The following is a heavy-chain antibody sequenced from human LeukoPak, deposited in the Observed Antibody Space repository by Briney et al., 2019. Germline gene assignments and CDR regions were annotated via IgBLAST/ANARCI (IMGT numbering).Heavy chain of an antibody. CDR1: GYTFTSYG. V-gene: IGHV1-18*01. CDR3: ARVPYYDSSGYDYPIDY. Sequence: ASVKVSCKASGYTFTSYGISWVRQAPGQGLEWMGWISAYNGNTNYAQKFQGRVTITRDTSASTAYMELSSLRSEDTAVYYCARVPYYDSSGYDYPIDYWGQGTLVTVSS. D-gene: IGHD3-22*01. J-gene: IGHJ4*02. CDR2: ISAYNGNT.